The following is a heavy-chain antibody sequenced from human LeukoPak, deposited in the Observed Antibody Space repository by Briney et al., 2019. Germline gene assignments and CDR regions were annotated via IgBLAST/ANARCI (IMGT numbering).Heavy chain of an antibody. Sequence: GGSLRLSCAASEFSVGSNYMIWVRQAPGKGLEWVSLIYSGGSTYYADSVKGRFTISRDNSKNTLYLQMNSLRAEDTAVYYCAREDSSGYPDYWGQGTLVTVSS. CDR2: IYSGGST. D-gene: IGHD3-22*01. CDR1: EFSVGSNY. J-gene: IGHJ4*02. V-gene: IGHV3-66*01. CDR3: AREDSSGYPDY.